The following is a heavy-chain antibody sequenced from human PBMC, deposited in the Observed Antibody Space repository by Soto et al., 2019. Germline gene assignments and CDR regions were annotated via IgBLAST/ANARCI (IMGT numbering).Heavy chain of an antibody. Sequence: EVQLVESGGGLVQPGGSLRLSCAASGFTFSSYEMNWVRQAPGKGLEWVSYISSSGSTIYYADSVKGRFTISRDNAKNSLYLQMNSLRAEDTAVYYCARDRRWDSPLPAAAAADYWGQGTLVTVSS. CDR2: ISSSGSTI. CDR3: ARDRRWDSPLPAAAAADY. V-gene: IGHV3-48*03. D-gene: IGHD6-13*01. CDR1: GFTFSSYE. J-gene: IGHJ4*02.